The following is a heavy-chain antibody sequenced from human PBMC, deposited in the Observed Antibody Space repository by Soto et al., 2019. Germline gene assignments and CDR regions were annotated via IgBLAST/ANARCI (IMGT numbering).Heavy chain of an antibody. Sequence: GGSLRLSCAASGFTFTRYSMNWVRQAPGKRLEAVSSISGSGDKTYYKDSVKGRFTISRDNSKNTVDLQMNSLRPEDTAVYYCAKILSTVTTYYYGMDAWGQGTTVTVSS. CDR3: AKILSTVTTYYYGMDA. V-gene: IGHV3-23*01. D-gene: IGHD4-17*01. CDR2: ISGSGDKT. CDR1: GFTFTRYS. J-gene: IGHJ6*02.